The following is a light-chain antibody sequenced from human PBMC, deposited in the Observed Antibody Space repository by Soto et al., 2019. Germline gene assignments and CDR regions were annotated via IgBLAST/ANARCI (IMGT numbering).Light chain of an antibody. CDR3: HQYNKWWT. V-gene: IGKV3-15*01. CDR1: QSARSS. Sequence: VMTQSPATRSLSPGERATLSCKASQSARSSLGWYQQKPGQPPRLLIHDVSIRATGIPARFSGSGSGTELTLTISRLKSEDSAVYYCHQYNKWWTFGQGTKVDI. CDR2: DVS. J-gene: IGKJ1*01.